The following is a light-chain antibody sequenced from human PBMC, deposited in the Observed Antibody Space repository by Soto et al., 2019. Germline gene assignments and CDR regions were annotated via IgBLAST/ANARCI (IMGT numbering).Light chain of an antibody. V-gene: IGKV4-1*01. CDR1: QSVLYSSNNKNY. CDR2: WAS. Sequence: DIVMTQSPDSLAVSLGERATINCKSSQSVLYSSNNKNYLAWYQHRPRQPPKMLISWASTRESGVPDRFSGSGSGTDFALTVCSLQAEDVAVYYCQQYYSTPPTFGQGTKLEIK. J-gene: IGKJ2*01. CDR3: QQYYSTPPT.